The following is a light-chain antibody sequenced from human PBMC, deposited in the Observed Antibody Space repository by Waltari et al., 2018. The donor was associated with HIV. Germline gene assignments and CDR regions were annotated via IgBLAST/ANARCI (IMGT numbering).Light chain of an antibody. CDR3: QHLNSFPPFT. J-gene: IGKJ3*01. Sequence: DIQLTQSPSFLSASVGDRVTITCRASQGISSNLAWYQQKPGQAPTLLIYAASSLPTGGPSRFSGSGSGTEFTLTVRRLQPEDFATYFCQHLNSFPPFTFGPGTTVDVK. CDR2: AAS. V-gene: IGKV1-9*01. CDR1: QGISSN.